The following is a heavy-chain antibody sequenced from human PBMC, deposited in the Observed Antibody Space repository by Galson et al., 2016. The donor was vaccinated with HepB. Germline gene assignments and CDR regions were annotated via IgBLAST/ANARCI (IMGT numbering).Heavy chain of an antibody. D-gene: IGHD5-18*01. J-gene: IGHJ3*02. V-gene: IGHV3-11*06. CDR2: ISSTTSYT. Sequence: SLRLSCAASGFTFSDYYMNWIRQAPGKGLEWISYISSTTSYTNYADSVKGRFTISRDNTKNSLYLQMNSLRAEDTAVYYCAREYSYGSSGDDAFDIWGQGTMVTVSS. CDR3: AREYSYGSSGDDAFDI. CDR1: GFTFSDYY.